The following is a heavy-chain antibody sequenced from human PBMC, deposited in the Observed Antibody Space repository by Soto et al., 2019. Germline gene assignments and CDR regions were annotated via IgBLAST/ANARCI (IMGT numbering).Heavy chain of an antibody. V-gene: IGHV4-31*03. CDR1: GGSISRGGYY. CDR3: ARDPAP. J-gene: IGHJ5*02. CDR2: TYNSVST. Sequence: SETLSLTCTVSGGSISRGGYYWSWIRQNPGKGLEWTGYTYNSVSTYYNPSLKSRVTISVDTSKNQFSLKLTSVTAADTAVYYCARDPAPWGQGTLVTVSS.